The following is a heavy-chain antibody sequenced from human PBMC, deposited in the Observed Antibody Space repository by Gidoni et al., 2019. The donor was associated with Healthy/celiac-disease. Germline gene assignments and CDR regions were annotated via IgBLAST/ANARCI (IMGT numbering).Heavy chain of an antibody. Sequence: EVQLVVTGGGLVQPGRSSRLSCAASGFTCADYAMHWVRQAPGKGLEWVSGISWNSGSIGYADSVKGRFTISRDNAKNSLYLQMNSLRAEDTALYYCAKDKIVATTLYYFDYWGQGTLVTVSS. J-gene: IGHJ4*02. CDR3: AKDKIVATTLYYFDY. CDR2: ISWNSGSI. CDR1: GFTCADYA. D-gene: IGHD5-12*01. V-gene: IGHV3-9*01.